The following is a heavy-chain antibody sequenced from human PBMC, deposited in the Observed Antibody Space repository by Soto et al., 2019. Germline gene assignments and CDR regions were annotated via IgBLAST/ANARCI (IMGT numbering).Heavy chain of an antibody. D-gene: IGHD5-18*01. J-gene: IGHJ4*02. V-gene: IGHV1-2*02. CDR3: ANRYSSAHF. CDR2: INPNSGDT. Sequence: ASVKVSCKSSGYAFTGYYIHWVRQAPGQGLEWMGWINPNSGDTNYAQKFQGRVTMTRDTSFSTAYMELSSLRSDDTAVYYCANRYSSAHFWGQGTLVTVSS. CDR1: GYAFTGYY.